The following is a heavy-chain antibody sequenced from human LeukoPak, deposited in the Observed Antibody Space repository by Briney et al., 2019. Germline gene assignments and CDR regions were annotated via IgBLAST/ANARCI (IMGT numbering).Heavy chain of an antibody. V-gene: IGHV3-30*02. D-gene: IGHD3-3*01. J-gene: IGHJ4*02. CDR1: GFTFNSYG. CDR3: ARLREIPVFGVVTKSTSYFDY. Sequence: PGGSLRLSCAASGFTFNSYGIHWVRQAPGKGLEWVAFIRYDGSSKYYVDSVKGRFTISRDNSKNTLYLQMNSLRAEDTAVYYCARLREIPVFGVVTKSTSYFDYWGQGTLVTVSS. CDR2: IRYDGSSK.